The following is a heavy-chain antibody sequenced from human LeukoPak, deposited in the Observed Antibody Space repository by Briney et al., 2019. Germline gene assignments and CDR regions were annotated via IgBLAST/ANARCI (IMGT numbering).Heavy chain of an antibody. J-gene: IGHJ4*02. V-gene: IGHV4-59*08. Sequence: PSETLSLTCTVSGGTISSYYWSWIRQPPGKGLEWVGYIYHNGDTNYNHSLKSRFTMSTDTSKNQLSLKLTTVTAADTAVYYCARQPYAVGTYYFGYWGPGTLVSVAS. CDR2: IYHNGDT. D-gene: IGHD1-7*01. CDR3: ARQPYAVGTYYFGY. CDR1: GGTISSYY.